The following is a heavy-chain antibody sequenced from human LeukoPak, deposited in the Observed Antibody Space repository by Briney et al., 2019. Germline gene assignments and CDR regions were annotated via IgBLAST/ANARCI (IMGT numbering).Heavy chain of an antibody. CDR1: EFTFSNYV. Sequence: GGSLRLSCVASEFTFSNYVMSWVRQAPGKGLEWVAVISYDGSNKYYADSVKGRFTISRDNSKNTLYLQMNSLRAEDTAVYYCAKWYEGDYWGQGTLVTVSS. CDR2: ISYDGSNK. V-gene: IGHV3-30-3*01. CDR3: AKWYEGDY. D-gene: IGHD2-15*01. J-gene: IGHJ4*02.